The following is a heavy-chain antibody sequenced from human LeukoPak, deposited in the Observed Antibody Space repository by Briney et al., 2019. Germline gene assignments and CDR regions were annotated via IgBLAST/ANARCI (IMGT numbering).Heavy chain of an antibody. CDR3: ARGSDCGGDCYRYYFDY. D-gene: IGHD2-21*02. CDR2: IYYSGST. J-gene: IGHJ4*02. V-gene: IGHV4-59*01. CDR1: GGSISSYY. Sequence: KPSETLSLTCTVSGGSISSYYWSWIRQPPGKGLEWIGYIYYSGSTNYNPSLKSRVTISVDTSKNQFSLKLSSVTAADTAVYYCARGSDCGGDCYRYYFDYWGQGTLVTVSS.